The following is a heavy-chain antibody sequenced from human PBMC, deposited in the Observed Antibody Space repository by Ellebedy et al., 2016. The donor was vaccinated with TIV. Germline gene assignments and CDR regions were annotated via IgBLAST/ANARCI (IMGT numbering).Heavy chain of an antibody. J-gene: IGHJ4*02. Sequence: SLKISCAASGFIFDDYAMHWVRQAPGKGLEWVSEISWKSGSLAYADSVKGRFTISRDNAKKSLYLQMNSLRPEDTALYYCVRADEGEAADSPLDYWGQGTLVTVSS. CDR2: ISWKSGSL. D-gene: IGHD2-15*01. CDR1: GFIFDDYA. V-gene: IGHV3-9*01. CDR3: VRADEGEAADSPLDY.